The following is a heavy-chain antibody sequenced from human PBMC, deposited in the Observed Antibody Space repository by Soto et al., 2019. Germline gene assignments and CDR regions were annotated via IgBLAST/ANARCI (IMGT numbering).Heavy chain of an antibody. CDR2: IYYSGST. CDR3: ARDEIRSHAFDI. Sequence: LSLTCTVSGGSISSYYWSWIRQPPGKGLEWIGYIYYSGSTNYNPSLKSRVTISVDTSKNQFSLKLSSVTAADTAVYYCARDEIRSHAFDIWGQGTMVTVSS. CDR1: GGSISSYY. D-gene: IGHD3-10*01. V-gene: IGHV4-59*01. J-gene: IGHJ3*02.